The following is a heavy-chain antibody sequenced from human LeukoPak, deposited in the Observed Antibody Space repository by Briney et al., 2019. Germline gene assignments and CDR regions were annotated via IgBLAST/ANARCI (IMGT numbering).Heavy chain of an antibody. V-gene: IGHV3-23*01. CDR1: GFTFSSYA. Sequence: PGGSLRLSCAASGFTFSSYAMSWVRQAPGKGLEWVSGISGSGGSTYYADSVKGRFTISRDNSKDTLYLQMNSLRVEDTAVYYCARDKTNGSGYYYYYGMDVWGPGTTVTVSS. CDR3: ARDKTNGSGYYYYYGMDV. D-gene: IGHD2-8*01. J-gene: IGHJ6*02. CDR2: ISGSGGST.